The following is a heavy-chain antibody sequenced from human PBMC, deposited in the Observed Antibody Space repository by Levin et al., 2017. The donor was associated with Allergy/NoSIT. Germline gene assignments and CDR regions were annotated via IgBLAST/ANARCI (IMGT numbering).Heavy chain of an antibody. CDR3: VRDGHLALPGATRREGGWFDP. CDR1: AYTFTTYD. V-gene: IGHV1-8*01. Sequence: ASVKVSCKASAYTFTTYDIHWVRQATGEGLEWMGWMNPSSGNTGYSQRFQGRVTLTRNTSITTAYMELTSTTSEDTAVYYCVRDGHLALPGATRREGGWFDPWGQGTLVTVSS. D-gene: IGHD3-3*02. CDR2: MNPSSGNT. J-gene: IGHJ5*02.